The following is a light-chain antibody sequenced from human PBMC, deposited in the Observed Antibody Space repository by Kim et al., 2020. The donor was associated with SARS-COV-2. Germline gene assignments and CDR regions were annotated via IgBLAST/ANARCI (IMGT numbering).Light chain of an antibody. CDR3: QAWDSSVVV. V-gene: IGLV3-1*01. CDR1: KLEDRY. J-gene: IGLJ2*01. CDR2: QDG. Sequence: SVSPGQTASITCSGDKLEDRYANWYRQKPGQSPVVVIYQDGHRPSGSPERFSGSSSGNTATLTISGTQAIDEADYYCQAWDSSVVVFGGGTQLTVL.